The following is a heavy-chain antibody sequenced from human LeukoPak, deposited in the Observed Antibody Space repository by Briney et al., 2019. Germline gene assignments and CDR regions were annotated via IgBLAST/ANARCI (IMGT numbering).Heavy chain of an antibody. Sequence: GGSLRLPCAASGFTFSSYGMRWVRQAPGKGLEWVAVIWYDGSNKYYADSVKGRFTISRDNSKNTLYLQMNSLRAEDTAVYYCARDRDYGSGSYSLYYYYGMDVWGKGTTVTVSS. CDR2: IWYDGSNK. CDR1: GFTFSSYG. V-gene: IGHV3-33*01. CDR3: ARDRDYGSGSYSLYYYYGMDV. D-gene: IGHD3-10*01. J-gene: IGHJ6*04.